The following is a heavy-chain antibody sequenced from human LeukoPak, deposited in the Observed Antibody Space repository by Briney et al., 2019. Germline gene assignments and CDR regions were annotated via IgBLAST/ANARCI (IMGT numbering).Heavy chain of an antibody. CDR2: IYYSGST. J-gene: IGHJ3*02. CDR1: GGSISSSSYY. D-gene: IGHD3-22*01. Sequence: SETLSLTCTVSGGSISSSSYYWGWIRQPPGKGLEWIGYIYYSGSTYYNPSLKSRVTISVDTSKNQFSLKLSSVTAADTAVYYCARAITRRITMIVVPQDAFDIWGQGTMVTVSS. CDR3: ARAITRRITMIVVPQDAFDI. V-gene: IGHV4-31*03.